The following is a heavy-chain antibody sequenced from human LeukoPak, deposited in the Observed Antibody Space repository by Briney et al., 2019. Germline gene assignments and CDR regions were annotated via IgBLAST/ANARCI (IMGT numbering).Heavy chain of an antibody. V-gene: IGHV6-1*01. Sequence: SQTLSLTCAICGDSLSRNSGAWNSIRQSPSRGLEWLGRTYYRSKWYNDYAVSVESRITIDPDTSKNQFSLQLNSVTPEDTAVYYCARDGHNGHSSAWHSYFVYWGQGTLVTVSS. CDR1: GDSLSRNSGA. J-gene: IGHJ4*02. CDR3: ARDGHNGHSSAWHSYFVY. D-gene: IGHD6-19*01. CDR2: TYYRSKWYN.